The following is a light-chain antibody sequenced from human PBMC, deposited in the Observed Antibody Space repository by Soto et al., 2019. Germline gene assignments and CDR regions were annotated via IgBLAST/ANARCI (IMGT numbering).Light chain of an antibody. Sequence: DIVLTQSPATRSLSPGERATLSCSTRQRVSSYFAWYQQKPGRAPRILIDDASNRTTGIPARFIVSGSGTAFTITISSFEPEDFVFYYCQQRSNWPITFGQGTRLEIK. CDR3: QQRSNWPIT. V-gene: IGKV3-11*01. CDR2: DAS. CDR1: QRVSSY. J-gene: IGKJ5*01.